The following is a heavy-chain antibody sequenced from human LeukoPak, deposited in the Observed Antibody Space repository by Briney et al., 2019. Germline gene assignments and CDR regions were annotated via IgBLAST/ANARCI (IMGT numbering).Heavy chain of an antibody. D-gene: IGHD2-15*01. CDR2: ISSSGTYI. V-gene: IGHV3-21*01. CDR3: ARDRCSGGICYSFDQ. Sequence: KAGGSLRLSCAASGFTFNNYRMNRVRQAPGKGLEWVSSISSSGTYIYYADSVKGRFTISRDNAKNSLYLQMNSLRAEDTAVYYCARDRCSGGICYSFDQWGQGTLVTVSS. CDR1: GFTFNNYR. J-gene: IGHJ4*02.